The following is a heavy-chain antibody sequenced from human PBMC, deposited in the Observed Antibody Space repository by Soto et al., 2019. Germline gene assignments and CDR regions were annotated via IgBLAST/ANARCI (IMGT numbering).Heavy chain of an antibody. CDR3: VGCREESRAFDI. V-gene: IGHV1-69*06. CDR1: GGTFSSYA. CDR2: IIPIFGTA. Sequence: SVKVSCQASGGTFSSYAISWVRQAPGQGLEWMGGIIPIFGTANYAQKFQGRVTITADKSTSTAYMELSSLRSEDTAVYYCVGCREESRAFDIWGQGTMVTVSS. D-gene: IGHD2-15*01. J-gene: IGHJ3*02.